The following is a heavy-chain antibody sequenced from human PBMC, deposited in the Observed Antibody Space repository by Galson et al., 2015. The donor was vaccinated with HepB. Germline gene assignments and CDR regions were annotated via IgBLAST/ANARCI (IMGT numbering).Heavy chain of an antibody. CDR1: GYTFTDYY. V-gene: IGHV1-69-2*01. CDR2: VDPEDGET. Sequence: VKVSCKVSGYTFTDYYMHWVQQAPGKGLEWMGLVDPEDGETIYAEKFQGRVTITADTSTDTAYMELSSLRSEDTAVYYCATAPAGQLLLYYYYMDVWGKGTTVTVSS. D-gene: IGHD2-15*01. J-gene: IGHJ6*03. CDR3: ATAPAGQLLLYYYYMDV.